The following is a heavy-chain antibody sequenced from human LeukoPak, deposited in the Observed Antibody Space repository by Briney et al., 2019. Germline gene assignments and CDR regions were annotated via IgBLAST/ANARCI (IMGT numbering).Heavy chain of an antibody. D-gene: IGHD3-22*01. CDR2: INSASNFI. J-gene: IGHJ4*02. V-gene: IGHV3-21*01. CDR1: GFTFRTFT. Sequence: GGSLRLSCAASGFTFRTFTMHWVRQAPGKGLEWVSSINSASNFIYYADSVKGRFTISRDNANNSLYLQMSSLKVEDTAVYYCARDSPYYFDSSGDYVSDYWGQGALVTVSS. CDR3: ARDSPYYFDSSGDYVSDY.